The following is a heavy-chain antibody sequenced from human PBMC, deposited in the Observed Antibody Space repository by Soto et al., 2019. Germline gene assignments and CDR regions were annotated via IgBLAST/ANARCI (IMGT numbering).Heavy chain of an antibody. CDR1: GFSITRYW. V-gene: IGHV3-7*01. CDR3: ARGGFSYGTGIEH. Sequence: GGSLRLSCVASGFSITRYWMTWVRQAPGRGLEWVADKKQDGSEEYYVDSVKGRFAVSRDNAKNSLYLQLTSLRVEDTALYYCARGGFSYGTGIEHWGQGTLVTVSS. CDR2: KKQDGSEE. J-gene: IGHJ4*02. D-gene: IGHD5-18*01.